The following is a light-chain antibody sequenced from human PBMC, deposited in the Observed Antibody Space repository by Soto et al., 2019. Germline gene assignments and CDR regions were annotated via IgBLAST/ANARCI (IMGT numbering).Light chain of an antibody. Sequence: IVMTQSPDSLAVSLGERAAIKCKSSHGVLYSSNNKNYLAWYQQKPGQPPKLLIYWASTRESGVPDRFSGSGSGTDFTLTISSLQAEDVAVYYCQQYYSTPLTFGGGTKVDIK. V-gene: IGKV4-1*01. CDR2: WAS. J-gene: IGKJ4*01. CDR3: QQYYSTPLT. CDR1: HGVLYSSNNKNY.